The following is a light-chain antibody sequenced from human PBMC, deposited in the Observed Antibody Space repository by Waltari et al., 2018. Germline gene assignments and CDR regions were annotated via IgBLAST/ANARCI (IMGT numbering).Light chain of an antibody. CDR2: DVS. CDR3: ISFTSSNTWV. V-gene: IGLV2-14*03. J-gene: IGLJ3*02. CDR1: SSDVGAYHY. Sequence: QSALTQPASVSGSPGQSITISCAGSSSDVGAYHYVSWYQQHPGKAPKLILFDVSNRPSGVSNRFSGSKSGNTASLTISGLQAEDESDYYCISFTSSNTWVFGGGTKLTVL.